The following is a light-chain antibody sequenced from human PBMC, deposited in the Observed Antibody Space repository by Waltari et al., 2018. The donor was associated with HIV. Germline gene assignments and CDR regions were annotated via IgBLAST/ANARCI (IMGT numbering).Light chain of an antibody. V-gene: IGLV3-25*03. CDR3: QSADSSDTYSWV. Sequence: SYELTQPPSVSVSPGQTARITCSGDALPKQYAYWYQQKPGQAPVLVIYKDSERPSGIPERFSGSSSGTTVTLTISGVQAEDEADYDCQSADSSDTYSWVFGGGTKLTVL. CDR2: KDS. J-gene: IGLJ3*02. CDR1: ALPKQY.